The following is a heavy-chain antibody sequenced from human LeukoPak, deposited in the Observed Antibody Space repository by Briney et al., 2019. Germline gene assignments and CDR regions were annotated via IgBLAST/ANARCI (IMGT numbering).Heavy chain of an antibody. Sequence: GGSLRLSCAASGFTFNKYYMHWVRQAPGKGLEWVSAISGSGGSTYYADSVKGRFTISRDNSKNTLYLQMNSLRAEDTAVYYCAKGSYYDSSGSFYFDYWGQGTLVTVSS. CDR3: AKGSYYDSSGSFYFDY. J-gene: IGHJ4*02. D-gene: IGHD3-22*01. V-gene: IGHV3-23*01. CDR2: ISGSGGST. CDR1: GFTFNKYY.